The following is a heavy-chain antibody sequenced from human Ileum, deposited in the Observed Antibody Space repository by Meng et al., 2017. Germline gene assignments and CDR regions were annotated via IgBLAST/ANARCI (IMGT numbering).Heavy chain of an antibody. Sequence: QVQLQEAGPGLVRPSETPSLICTVFGGSVSSAGYQWGWIRQPPGKGLEWIGYASTNYNPSLKSRVTISLDTSKNQFSLKLSSVTAADTAVYYCARDHWGSLDYWGQGILVTVSS. D-gene: IGHD7-27*01. CDR2: AST. J-gene: IGHJ4*02. CDR3: ARDHWGSLDY. V-gene: IGHV4-61*08. CDR1: GGSVSSAGYQ.